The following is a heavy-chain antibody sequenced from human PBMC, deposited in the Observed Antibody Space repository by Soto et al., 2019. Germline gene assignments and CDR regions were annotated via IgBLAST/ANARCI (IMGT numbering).Heavy chain of an antibody. D-gene: IGHD3-16*01. J-gene: IGHJ6*03. CDR1: GGSISSYY. CDR2: IYYSGST. Sequence: PSETLSLTCTVSGGSISSYYWSWIRQPPGKGLEWIGYIYYSGSTNYNPSLKSRVTISVDTSKNQFSLKLSSVTAADTAVYYCARVTWLTYYYYYYYMDVWGKGTTVTVSS. CDR3: ARVTWLTYYYYYYYMDV. V-gene: IGHV4-59*01.